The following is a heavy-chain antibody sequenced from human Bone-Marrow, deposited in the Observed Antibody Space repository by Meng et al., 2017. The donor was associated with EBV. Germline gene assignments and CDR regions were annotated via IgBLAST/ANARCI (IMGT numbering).Heavy chain of an antibody. CDR3: AREPGLYSGPGFDP. CDR2: IYNTGST. V-gene: IGHV4-4*02. CDR1: AACFSSYKW. Sequence: VQRQESGPGLWKPSGTLSPTCSVSAACFSSYKWWGWVRQPPGKGLGWIGDIYNTGSTNYNPSLKSRVTIFVDKSNNQFSLNLNSVTAADTAVYYCAREPGLYSGPGFDPWGQGTLVTVSS. J-gene: IGHJ5*02. D-gene: IGHD5-12*01.